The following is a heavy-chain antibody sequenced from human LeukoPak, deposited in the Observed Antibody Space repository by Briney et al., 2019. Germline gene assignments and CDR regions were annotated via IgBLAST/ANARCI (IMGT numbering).Heavy chain of an antibody. J-gene: IGHJ4*02. Sequence: ASVKVSSKASGYTFTSYYMHWVRQAPGQGLEWMGIINPSGGSTSYAQKFQGRVTMTRDTSTSTVYMELSSLRSEDTAVYYCARPMSGELPDYWGQGTLVTVSS. V-gene: IGHV1-46*01. CDR3: ARPMSGELPDY. D-gene: IGHD1-7*01. CDR2: INPSGGST. CDR1: GYTFTSYY.